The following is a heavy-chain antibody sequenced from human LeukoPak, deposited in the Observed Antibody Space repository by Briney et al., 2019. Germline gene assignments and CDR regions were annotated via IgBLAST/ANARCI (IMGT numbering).Heavy chain of an antibody. CDR2: ISSSGSTI. V-gene: IGHV3-48*03. D-gene: IGHD5-12*01. J-gene: IGHJ4*02. CDR1: GFTFSSYE. CDR3: ARDAYSGYDFDY. Sequence: GGSLRLSCAASGFTFSSYEMNWFRQAPGKGLEWVSYISSSGSTIYYADSVKGRFTISRDNAKNSLYLQMNSLRAEDTAVYYCARDAYSGYDFDYWGQGTLVTVSS.